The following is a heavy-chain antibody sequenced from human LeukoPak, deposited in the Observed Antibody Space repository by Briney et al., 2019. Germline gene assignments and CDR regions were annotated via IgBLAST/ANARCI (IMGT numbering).Heavy chain of an antibody. CDR2: VSPNNGGT. D-gene: IGHD3-10*01. Sequence: ASVKVSRKTSGYMFTGFFIHWVRQAPGQGLEWMGSVSPNNGGTSYAERFQGRVNMTSDTSTRTAYLQLSGLRFDDTAVYYCASLLWFGDFDYWGQGTPVTVSS. V-gene: IGHV1-2*02. CDR1: GYMFTGFF. J-gene: IGHJ4*02. CDR3: ASLLWFGDFDY.